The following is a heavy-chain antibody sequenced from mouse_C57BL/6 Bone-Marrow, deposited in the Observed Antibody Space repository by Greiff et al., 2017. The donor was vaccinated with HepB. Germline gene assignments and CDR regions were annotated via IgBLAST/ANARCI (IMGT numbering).Heavy chain of an antibody. J-gene: IGHJ4*01. V-gene: IGHV1-50*01. CDR1: GYTFTSYW. CDR2: IDPSDSYT. Sequence: QVQLKQPGAELVKPGASVKLSCKASGYTFTSYWMQWVKQRPGQGLEWIGEIDPSDSYTNYNQKFKGKATLTVDTSSSTAYMQLSSLTSEDSAVYYCSYAMDYWGQGTSVTVSS. CDR3: SYAMDY.